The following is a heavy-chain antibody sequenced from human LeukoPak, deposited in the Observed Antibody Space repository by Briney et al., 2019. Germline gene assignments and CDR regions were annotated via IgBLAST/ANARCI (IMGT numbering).Heavy chain of an antibody. J-gene: IGHJ4*02. D-gene: IGHD3-22*01. CDR3: AKDFPTYYYDSSGQNFDY. CDR1: GFTFSSYA. V-gene: IGHV3-23*01. Sequence: PGGSLRLSCAASGFTFSSYAMSWVRQAPGKGLEWVSAISGSGGSTYYADSVKGRFIISRDNSKNTLYLQMNSPRAEDTAVYYCAKDFPTYYYDSSGQNFDYWGQGTLVTVSS. CDR2: ISGSGGST.